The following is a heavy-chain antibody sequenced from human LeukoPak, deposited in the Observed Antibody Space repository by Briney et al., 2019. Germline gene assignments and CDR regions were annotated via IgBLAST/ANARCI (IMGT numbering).Heavy chain of an antibody. Sequence: ESRTSSAMCLGYTLASEVTAGVGQMPGKGLEWMGIIYPGDSDTRYSPSFQGQVTISADKSISTAYLQWSSLNHSDLAMYYCARHEKSYYDCTGYSCSIGLTGFDPWGQGTLVTVSS. CDR3: ARHEKSYYDCTGYSCSIGLTGFDP. CDR2: IYPGDSDT. D-gene: IGHD3-22*01. J-gene: IGHJ5*02. CDR1: GYTLASEV. V-gene: IGHV5-51*01.